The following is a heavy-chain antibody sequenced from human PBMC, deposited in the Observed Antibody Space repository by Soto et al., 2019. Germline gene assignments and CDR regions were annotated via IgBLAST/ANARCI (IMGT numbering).Heavy chain of an antibody. V-gene: IGHV3-7*03. CDR3: AKSQSGSLFASLEV. J-gene: IGHJ3*01. CDR1: GFSFSTYW. Sequence: PGESLRLSCSASGFSFSTYWMSWVRQAPGKGLEWVANIKQDGSEKYYVDFVKGRFTISRDNARSSLYLQMNSLRAEDTAVYYCAKSQSGSLFASLEVWGKGTVVTVS. CDR2: IKQDGSEK. D-gene: IGHD1-26*01.